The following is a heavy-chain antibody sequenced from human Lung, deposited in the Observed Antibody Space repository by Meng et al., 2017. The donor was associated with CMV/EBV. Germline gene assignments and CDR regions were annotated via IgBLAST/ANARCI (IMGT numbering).Heavy chain of an antibody. J-gene: IGHJ4*02. CDR3: ARGPSITVGGVIIWPLED. D-gene: IGHD3-16*02. CDR2: ITPAIETA. Sequence: SXXVSXKASGGTFRSTSLMWVRQAPGQGLEWMGGITPAIETADYAQKFRDRVTITTDDSATTAYMEMNSLRSEDTAVYFCARGPSITVGGVIIWPLEDWGQGXLVTVSS. CDR1: GGTFRSTS. V-gene: IGHV1-69*05.